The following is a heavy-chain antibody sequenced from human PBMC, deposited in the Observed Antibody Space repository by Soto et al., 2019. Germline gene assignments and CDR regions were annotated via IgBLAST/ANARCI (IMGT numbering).Heavy chain of an antibody. V-gene: IGHV3-74*01. CDR1: GFTFTRYW. CDR2: INPDGSDS. J-gene: IGHJ4*02. CDR3: ARGGGPEIAATSGDY. D-gene: IGHD5-12*01. Sequence: EVQLVESGGTLVQPGGSLRLSCAASGFTFTRYWMHWVRQSPGNGLVWVSRINPDGSDSSYADSVRGRFTISRDNAKNTVSLQMNSLRAEDTAVYYCARGGGPEIAATSGDYWGQGTLVTVSS.